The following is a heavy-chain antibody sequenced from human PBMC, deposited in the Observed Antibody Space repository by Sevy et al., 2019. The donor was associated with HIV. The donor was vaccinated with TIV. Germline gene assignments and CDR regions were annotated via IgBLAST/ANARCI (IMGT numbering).Heavy chain of an antibody. V-gene: IGHV1-18*01. CDR2: ISAYNGNT. CDR1: GYTFTNYG. CDR3: ARAYCSSSSCQEGFDY. Sequence: ASVKVSCKASGYTFTNYGINWVRQAPGQGLEWMGWISAYNGNTKYAQKLQGRVTMTTDNSTSTAYMELRSLRSADTAVYYCARAYCSSSSCQEGFDYWGQGTLVTVSS. D-gene: IGHD2-2*01. J-gene: IGHJ4*02.